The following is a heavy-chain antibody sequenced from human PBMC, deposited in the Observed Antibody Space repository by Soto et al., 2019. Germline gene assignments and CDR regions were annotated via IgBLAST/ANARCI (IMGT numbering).Heavy chain of an antibody. D-gene: IGHD1-26*01. Sequence: GGSLRLSCAASGFTFSSYGMHWVRQAPGKGLEWVAVIWYDGSNKYYADSVKGRFTISRDNSKNTLYLQMNSLRAEDTAVYYCARDGSITSGGSATDGMDVWGQGTTVTVSS. CDR2: IWYDGSNK. V-gene: IGHV3-33*01. CDR1: GFTFSSYG. CDR3: ARDGSITSGGSATDGMDV. J-gene: IGHJ6*02.